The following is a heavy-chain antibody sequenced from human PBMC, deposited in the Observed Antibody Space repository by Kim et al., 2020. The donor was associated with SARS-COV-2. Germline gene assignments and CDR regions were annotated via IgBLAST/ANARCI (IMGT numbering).Heavy chain of an antibody. CDR2: IYYSGST. Sequence: SETLSLTCTVSGGSISSSSYYWGWIRQPPGKGLEWIGSIYYSGSTYYNPSLKSRVTISVDTSKNQFSLQLSSVTATDTAVYYCARGSEGITMIVVVTPEVLFFDHWGPRTLVTVSS. CDR3: ARGSEGITMIVVVTPEVLFFDH. J-gene: IGHJ4*02. CDR1: GGSISSSSYY. V-gene: IGHV4-39*07. D-gene: IGHD3-22*01.